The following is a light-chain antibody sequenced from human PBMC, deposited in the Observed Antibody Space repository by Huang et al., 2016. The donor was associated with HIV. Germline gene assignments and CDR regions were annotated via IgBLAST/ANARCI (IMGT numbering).Light chain of an antibody. CDR2: AAS. CDR1: QNISSY. Sequence: DIQMTQSPSSLSASVGDRVTITCRPSQNISSYLNWYQQKPGTAPKLLIYAASSLQSGVPSRLSSRGYGTDLTLTISRLQPEDLATYYCQQSYSSPFTFGGGTKVEIK. J-gene: IGKJ4*01. CDR3: QQSYSSPFT. V-gene: IGKV1-39*01.